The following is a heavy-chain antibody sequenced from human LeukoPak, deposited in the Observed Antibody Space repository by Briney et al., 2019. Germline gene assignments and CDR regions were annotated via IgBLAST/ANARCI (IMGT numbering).Heavy chain of an antibody. CDR3: ATAPAFSGSYYDPFDY. D-gene: IGHD1-26*01. CDR1: GGTFSSYA. Sequence: SVKVSCKASGGTFSSYAISWVRQAPGQGLEWMGGIIPIFGTAIYAQKFQGRVTMTEDTSTDTAYMELSSLRSEDTAVYYCATAPAFSGSYYDPFDYWGQGTLVTVSS. V-gene: IGHV1-69*06. CDR2: IIPIFGTA. J-gene: IGHJ4*02.